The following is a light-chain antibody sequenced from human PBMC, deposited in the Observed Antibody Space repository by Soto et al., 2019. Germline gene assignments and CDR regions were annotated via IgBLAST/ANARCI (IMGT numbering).Light chain of an antibody. CDR1: SSDVGGYNY. CDR2: DVS. J-gene: IGLJ1*01. Sequence: QSALTQPASVSGSPGQSITISCTGTSSDVGGYNYVSWYQQHPGKAPKLMIYDVSDRPSGVSSRFSASKSGNTASLTISGLQAEDEADYYCCSDTSRSTPYVFGTGTKVTVL. CDR3: CSDTSRSTPYV. V-gene: IGLV2-14*01.